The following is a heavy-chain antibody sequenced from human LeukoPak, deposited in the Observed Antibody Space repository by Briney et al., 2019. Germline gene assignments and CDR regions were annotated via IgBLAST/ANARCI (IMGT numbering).Heavy chain of an antibody. J-gene: IGHJ4*02. D-gene: IGHD6-13*01. CDR1: GFTFDDSG. CDR2: ISSSSSYI. CDR3: ARDPYSSSWGD. Sequence: GGSLRLSCAASGFTFDDSGMSWVRQAPGKGLEWVSSISSSSSYIYYADSVKGRFTISRDNAKNSLYLQMNSLRAEDTAVYYCARDPYSSSWGDWGQGTLVTVSS. V-gene: IGHV3-21*01.